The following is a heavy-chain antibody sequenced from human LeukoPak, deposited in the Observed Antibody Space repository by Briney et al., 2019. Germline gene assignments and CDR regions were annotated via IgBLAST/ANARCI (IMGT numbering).Heavy chain of an antibody. D-gene: IGHD5/OR15-5a*01. CDR3: AREPSGNFGQLVSSAEYFQH. V-gene: IGHV3-30-3*01. Sequence: GGSLRLSCATSGLTFSNYAIHWVRQAPGKGLEWVADISIDGDNEYYADSVRGRFMISRDNSKNTVYLQMNSLTIEDTAVYYCAREPSGNFGQLVSSAEYFQHWGQGTRVTVSS. J-gene: IGHJ1*01. CDR2: ISIDGDNE. CDR1: GLTFSNYA.